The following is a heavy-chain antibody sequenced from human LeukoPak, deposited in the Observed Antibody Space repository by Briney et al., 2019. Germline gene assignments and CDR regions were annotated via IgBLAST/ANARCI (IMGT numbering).Heavy chain of an antibody. D-gene: IGHD5-24*01. CDR1: GGSISNYY. CDR3: ARHVLGYTGIDY. J-gene: IGHJ4*02. CDR2: VYDSGST. V-gene: IGHV4-59*08. Sequence: PSETLSLTCSVSGGSISNYYWSWVRQPPGKGLEWIGYVYDSGSTNYNPSLKSRVTISIDTSKNQFSLKLSSVTATDTAVYYCARHVLGYTGIDYWDQGTLVTVSS.